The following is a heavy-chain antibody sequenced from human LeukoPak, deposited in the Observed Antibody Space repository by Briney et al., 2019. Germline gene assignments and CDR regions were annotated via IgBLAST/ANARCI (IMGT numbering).Heavy chain of an antibody. CDR1: GYTFTGYY. Sequence: ASVKVSCKASGYTFTGYYMHWVRQAPGQGLEWMGWINPNSGGTNYAQKFQGRVTMTRDTSISTAYMELSRLRSDDTAVYYCASCYWSGYYTDYYYYMDVWGKGTTVTVSS. D-gene: IGHD3-3*01. CDR2: INPNSGGT. J-gene: IGHJ6*03. CDR3: ASCYWSGYYTDYYYYMDV. V-gene: IGHV1-2*02.